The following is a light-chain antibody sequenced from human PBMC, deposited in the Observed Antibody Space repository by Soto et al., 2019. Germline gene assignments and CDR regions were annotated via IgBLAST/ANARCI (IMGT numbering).Light chain of an antibody. CDR2: DAS. V-gene: IGKV3-11*01. J-gene: IGKJ4*01. Sequence: IVLTQSPATLCLSPGERATVSFRASQSLTSSLVWYQQKPGQAPRLLIYDASNRATGIPARFSGSGSGTEFTLTINSLEPEDFAVYYCQQRSTWPRTFGGGTKVDIK. CDR3: QQRSTWPRT. CDR1: QSLTSS.